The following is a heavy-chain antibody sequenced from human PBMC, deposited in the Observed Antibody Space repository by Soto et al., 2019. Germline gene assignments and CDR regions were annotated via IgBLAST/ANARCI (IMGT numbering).Heavy chain of an antibody. Sequence: GGSLRLSCTASGFTFGDYAMSWFRQAPGKGLEWVGFIRSKAYGGTTEYAASGKGRFTISRDESKSIAYLQMNSLKTEDTAVYYCTREKSPLYYDYVWGSYRNSLYDYWGQGTLVTVSS. CDR2: IRSKAYGGTT. CDR1: GFTFGDYA. CDR3: TREKSPLYYDYVWGSYRNSLYDY. D-gene: IGHD3-16*02. J-gene: IGHJ4*02. V-gene: IGHV3-49*03.